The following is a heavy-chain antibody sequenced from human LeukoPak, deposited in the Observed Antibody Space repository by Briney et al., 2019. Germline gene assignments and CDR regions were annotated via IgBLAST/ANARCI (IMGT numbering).Heavy chain of an antibody. CDR2: INHSGST. D-gene: IGHD3-22*01. V-gene: IGHV4-34*01. CDR3: ARAGDNSGYCDY. J-gene: IGHJ4*02. Sequence: PSETLSLTCAVYGGSFSGYYWSWIRQPPGKGLEWIGEINHSGSTNYNPALKSRVPILVDTSKTQDSLKLSSVTAADTAVYYCARAGDNSGYCDYWGQGILVTVSS. CDR1: GGSFSGYY.